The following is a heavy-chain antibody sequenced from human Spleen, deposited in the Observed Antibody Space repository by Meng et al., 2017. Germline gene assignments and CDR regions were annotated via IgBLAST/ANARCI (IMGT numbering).Heavy chain of an antibody. CDR3: ARDEDISAAGKLFGDY. D-gene: IGHD6-13*01. V-gene: IGHV1-46*01. Sequence: ASVKVSCKATGYTFTNYYIHWVRQAPGQGLEWLGVINPSGSGVTYARKFQGRVAVTSDSSTNTVYMELSSLGSEDTAVYYCARDEDISAAGKLFGDYWGQGTLVTVSS. CDR2: INPSGSGV. CDR1: GYTFTNYY. J-gene: IGHJ4*02.